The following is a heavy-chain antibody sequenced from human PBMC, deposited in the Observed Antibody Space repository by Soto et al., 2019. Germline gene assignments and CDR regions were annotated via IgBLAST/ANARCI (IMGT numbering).Heavy chain of an antibody. V-gene: IGHV4-31*01. D-gene: IGHD2-15*01. Sequence: QVQLQESGPGLVEPSQTLSLTCTVSGGSISSGVYYWSWIRQHPGKGLEWIGDIYYTGNTYYTPSLKSLVTISVDTSKNHFSLKLSSVTAADTAVYFCASLHTLLSAFDIWGQGTMVTVSS. CDR1: GGSISSGVYY. CDR2: IYYTGNT. J-gene: IGHJ3*02. CDR3: ASLHTLLSAFDI.